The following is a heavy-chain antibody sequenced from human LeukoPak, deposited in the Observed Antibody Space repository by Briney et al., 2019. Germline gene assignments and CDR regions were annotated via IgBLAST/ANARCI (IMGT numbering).Heavy chain of an antibody. J-gene: IGHJ4*02. V-gene: IGHV3-33*01. CDR3: ARDRYCSSTSCYITIDY. CDR1: GFTFSSYG. D-gene: IGHD2-2*02. CDR2: IWYDGSNK. Sequence: GGSLRLSCAASGFTFSSYGMHWVRQAPGKGLEWVAVIWYDGSNKYYADSVKGRFTISRDNSKNTPYLQMNSLRAEDTAVYYCARDRYCSSTSCYITIDYWGQGTLVTVSS.